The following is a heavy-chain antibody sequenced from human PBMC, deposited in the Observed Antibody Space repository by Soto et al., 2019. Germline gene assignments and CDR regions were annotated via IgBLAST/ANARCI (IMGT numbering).Heavy chain of an antibody. CDR3: SRGASAWHGIDY. CDR1: EFTFSAHW. V-gene: IGHV3-74*01. J-gene: IGHJ4*02. D-gene: IGHD6-19*01. CDR2: LNEDGSHT. Sequence: EVHLVESGGGLVQPGGSLRLSCTASEFTFSAHWMHWVRQAPGKGLMWVSRLNEDGSHTDHAESVKGRFTISRDNAKNTLFLQMNSLRAEDTAISFCSRGASAWHGIDYWGQGTLVTVSS.